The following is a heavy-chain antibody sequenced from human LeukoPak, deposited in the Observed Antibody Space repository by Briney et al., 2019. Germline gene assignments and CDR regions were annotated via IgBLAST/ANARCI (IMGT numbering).Heavy chain of an antibody. CDR3: AELGITMIGGV. CDR2: ISSSGGTI. V-gene: IGHV3-48*04. CDR1: GFTFSNYN. Sequence: GGSLRLSCAASGFTFSNYNMNWVRQAPGKGLEWVSSISSSGGTIYYADSVKGRFTISRDNAKNSLYLQMNSLRAEDTAVYYCAELGITMIGGVWGKGTTVTISS. J-gene: IGHJ6*04. D-gene: IGHD3-10*02.